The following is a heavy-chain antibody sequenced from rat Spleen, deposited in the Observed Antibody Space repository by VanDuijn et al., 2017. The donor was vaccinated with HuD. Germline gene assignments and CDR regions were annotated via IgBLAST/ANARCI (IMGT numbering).Heavy chain of an antibody. J-gene: IGHJ2*01. D-gene: IGHD1-12*01. Sequence: EVQLVESGGGLVQPGRSLKLSCAASGFTFSDYNMAWVRQAPKKGLEWVATIIYDGSRTYYRDSVKGRFTISRDNAKSTLYLQMDSLRSEDTATYYCATARDSYAHETSFDYWGQGVMVTVSS. V-gene: IGHV5S10*01. CDR1: GFTFSDYN. CDR2: IIYDGSRT. CDR3: ATARDSYAHETSFDY.